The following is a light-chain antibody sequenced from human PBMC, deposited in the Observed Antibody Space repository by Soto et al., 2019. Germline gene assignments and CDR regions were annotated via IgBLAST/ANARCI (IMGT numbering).Light chain of an antibody. CDR3: QQYNYWPPGT. V-gene: IGKV3-15*01. Sequence: EIVMTQSPATLSVSPGEGATLSCRASQNISRNLAWYQQKPGQAPRLLIFDTSTRPARVPARFSGSGSVTEFTLTISSLQSEDFAVYYCQQYNYWPPGTFGQGTKVDIK. CDR1: QNISRN. CDR2: DTS. J-gene: IGKJ1*01.